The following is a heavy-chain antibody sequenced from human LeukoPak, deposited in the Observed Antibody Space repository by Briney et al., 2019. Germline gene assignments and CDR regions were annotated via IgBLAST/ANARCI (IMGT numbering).Heavy chain of an antibody. Sequence: GGSLRLSCAASGFTFDDYAMHWVRQAPGKGLEWVSLITWDGGSTYYADSVKGRFTISRDNSKNSLYLQMNSLRAEDTAVYYCARDLTDYDILTGYSNPYYFDYWGQGTLVTVSS. V-gene: IGHV3-43D*03. D-gene: IGHD3-9*01. CDR2: ITWDGGST. J-gene: IGHJ4*02. CDR1: GFTFDDYA. CDR3: ARDLTDYDILTGYSNPYYFDY.